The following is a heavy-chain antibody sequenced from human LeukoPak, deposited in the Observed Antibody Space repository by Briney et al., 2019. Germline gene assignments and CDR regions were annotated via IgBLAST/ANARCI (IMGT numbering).Heavy chain of an antibody. V-gene: IGHV1-24*01. CDR2: FNPEDGET. J-gene: IGHJ6*02. Sequence: AASVTVSCKVSGYTLTELSMHWVRQAPGKGLEWMGGFNPEDGETLYAQRFQGRVTMTKDTSTDTVYMELSSLKSEDTAVYYCAAPSGSFLGYYYGMDVWGQGTTVTVSS. D-gene: IGHD1-26*01. CDR3: AAPSGSFLGYYYGMDV. CDR1: GYTLTELS.